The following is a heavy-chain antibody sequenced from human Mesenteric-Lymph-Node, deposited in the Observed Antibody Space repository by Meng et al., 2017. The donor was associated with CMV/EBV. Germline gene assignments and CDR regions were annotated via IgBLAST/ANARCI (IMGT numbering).Heavy chain of an antibody. CDR1: GGSISSSSYY. V-gene: IGHV4-39*07. CDR2: IYYSGST. J-gene: IGHJ6*02. CDR3: ARAPGSTNAMDV. Sequence: GSLRLSCTVSGGSISSSSYYWGWIRQPPGKGLEWIGNIYYSGSTYYNPSLKSRVTISVDTSKNQISLKLSSVTAVDTAVYYCARAPGSTNAMDVWGQGTPVTVSS. D-gene: IGHD1-7*01.